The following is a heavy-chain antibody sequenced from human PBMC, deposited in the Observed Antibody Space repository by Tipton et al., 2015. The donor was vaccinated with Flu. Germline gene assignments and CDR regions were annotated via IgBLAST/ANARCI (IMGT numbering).Heavy chain of an antibody. V-gene: IGHV3-33*06. J-gene: IGHJ4*02. D-gene: IGHD4-17*01. CDR2: IWYDGSNQ. Sequence: SLRLSCSASGFSFSFYGMPWVRQAPGKGLEWLALIWYDGSNQFYADSVKGRFTISRDNSANTLYLQMNSLRVEDTAMYYCTKDRNGEGYFDYWGQGALVTVSS. CDR3: TKDRNGEGYFDY. CDR1: GFSFSFYG.